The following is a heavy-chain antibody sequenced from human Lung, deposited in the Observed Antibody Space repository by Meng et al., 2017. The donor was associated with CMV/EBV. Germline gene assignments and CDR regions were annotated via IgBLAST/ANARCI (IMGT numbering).Heavy chain of an antibody. D-gene: IGHD3-3*01. CDR3: AKEYDFWSGSDHYYYYYGMDV. CDR1: GFTFSSYA. J-gene: IGHJ6*02. V-gene: IGHV3-23*03. Sequence: GGSXRLXCAASGFTFSSYAMSWVRQAPGKGLEWVSVIYSGGSSTYYADSVKGRFTISRDNSKNTLYLQMNSLRAEDTAVYYCAKEYDFWSGSDHYYYYYGMDVGXQGTXATV. CDR2: IYSGGSST.